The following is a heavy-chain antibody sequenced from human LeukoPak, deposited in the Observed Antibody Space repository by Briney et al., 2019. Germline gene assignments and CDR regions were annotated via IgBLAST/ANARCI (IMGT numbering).Heavy chain of an antibody. CDR1: GFTFSNYN. CDR2: ITSSSTYI. D-gene: IGHD2-8*01. Sequence: PGGSLRLSCAASGFTFSNYNMNWVRQAPGKGLEWVSSITSSSTYIYYADSVKGRFTISRDNAKNSLYLQMNSLRAEDSAVYYCARDVLGIDGAWGQGTLVTVSS. J-gene: IGHJ5*02. CDR3: ARDVLGIDGA. V-gene: IGHV3-21*01.